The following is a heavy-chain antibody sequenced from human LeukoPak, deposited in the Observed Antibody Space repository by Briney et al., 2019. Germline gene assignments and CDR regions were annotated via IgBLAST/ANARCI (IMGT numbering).Heavy chain of an antibody. CDR3: ARTRWLFPFDY. Sequence: GGSLRLSCAASGFTVSSSYMSWVRQAPGKGLEWVSVIYSGGSTYYADSVKGRFTISRDNSKNTLYLQMNSLRAEDTAVYYCARTRWLFPFDYWGQGTLVTVSS. D-gene: IGHD3-22*01. CDR2: IYSGGST. CDR1: GFTVSSSY. J-gene: IGHJ4*02. V-gene: IGHV3-66*01.